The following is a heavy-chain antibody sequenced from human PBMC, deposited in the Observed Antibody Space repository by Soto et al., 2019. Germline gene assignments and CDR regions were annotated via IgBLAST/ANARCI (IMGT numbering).Heavy chain of an antibody. V-gene: IGHV3-30*18. CDR3: AKDVDSAMVWWRALPDY. D-gene: IGHD5-18*01. CDR2: ISDDGSNK. Sequence: QVQLVESGGGVVQPGRSLRLCCAASGFTFSSYGMHWVRQAPGKGLEWVAVISDDGSNKYYADSVKGRFTISRDNSKNTLYLQMNGLRAEDTAVYYCAKDVDSAMVWWRALPDYWGQGTLVTVSS. J-gene: IGHJ4*02. CDR1: GFTFSSYG.